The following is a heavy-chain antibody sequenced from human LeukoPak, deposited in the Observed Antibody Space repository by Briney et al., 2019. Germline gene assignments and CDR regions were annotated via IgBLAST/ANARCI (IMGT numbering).Heavy chain of an antibody. CDR1: GFTFRTYA. CDR3: VKDLSGYYTFDY. V-gene: IGHV3-30*02. J-gene: IGHJ4*02. Sequence: GGDPRPPSGASGFTFRTYAMNWVRQAPGKGLEWVSVIQYDGSSKYYADSVKGRFTISRDNSKNTLYLQMNSLRVEGAAVYYCVKDLSGYYTFDYWGQGTLVTVSS. CDR2: IQYDGSSK. D-gene: IGHD3-22*01.